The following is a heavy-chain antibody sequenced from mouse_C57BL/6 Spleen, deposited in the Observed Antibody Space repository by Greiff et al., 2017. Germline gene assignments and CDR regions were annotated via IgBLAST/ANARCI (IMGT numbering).Heavy chain of an antibody. CDR3: ARRDGYWYFDV. CDR2: INPNNGGT. D-gene: IGHD2-3*01. J-gene: IGHJ1*03. CDR1: GYTFTDYY. Sequence: EVQLQQSGPELVKPGASVKISCKASGYTFTDYYMNWVKQSHGKSLEWIGDINPNNGGTSYNQKFKGKDTLTVDKSSSTAYMELRSLTSEDSAVYYCARRDGYWYFDVWGTGTTVTVSS. V-gene: IGHV1-26*01.